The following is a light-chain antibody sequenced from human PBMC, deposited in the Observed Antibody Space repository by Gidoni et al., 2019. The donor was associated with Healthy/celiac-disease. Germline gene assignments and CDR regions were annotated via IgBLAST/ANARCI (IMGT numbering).Light chain of an antibody. V-gene: IGLV2-8*01. J-gene: IGLJ2*01. CDR3: SSYAGSNNF. Sequence: QSALTQPPSASGSPGQSVTISCTGTSSDVGGYNYVSWYQQHPGKAPKLMIYEVSQRPSGVPDRFSGSKSGNTASLTVSGLQAEDEADYYCSSYAGSNNFFGGGTKLPVL. CDR1: SSDVGGYNY. CDR2: EVS.